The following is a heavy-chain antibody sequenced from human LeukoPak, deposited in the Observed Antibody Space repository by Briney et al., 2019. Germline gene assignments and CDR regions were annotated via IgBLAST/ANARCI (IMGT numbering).Heavy chain of an antibody. D-gene: IGHD4-23*01. J-gene: IGHJ4*02. V-gene: IGHV3-23*01. CDR1: GFTFSSYA. CDR3: AKDRFGSTVVREFDY. Sequence: PGGSLRLSCAASGFTFSSYAMSWVRPAPGKGLEWVSAVSGSGDVTYYADSLKGRSTISRDNSKTTLYLQMNSLRAEDTAVYYCAKDRFGSTVVREFDYWGQGTLV. CDR2: VSGSGDVT.